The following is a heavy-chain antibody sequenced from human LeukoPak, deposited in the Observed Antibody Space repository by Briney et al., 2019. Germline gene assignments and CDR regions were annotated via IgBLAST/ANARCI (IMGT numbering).Heavy chain of an antibody. Sequence: GGSLRLSCAASGFTFSTYWMHWARQAPGKGLVWVSRIHGDGTFTTSADSAKGRFTISRDNAQNMVYLQMNSPRVEDTAVYYCARDLVLGSGSYGQWGQGTLVTVSS. J-gene: IGHJ4*02. CDR3: ARDLVLGSGSYGQ. V-gene: IGHV3-74*01. CDR2: IHGDGTFT. CDR1: GFTFSTYW. D-gene: IGHD3-10*01.